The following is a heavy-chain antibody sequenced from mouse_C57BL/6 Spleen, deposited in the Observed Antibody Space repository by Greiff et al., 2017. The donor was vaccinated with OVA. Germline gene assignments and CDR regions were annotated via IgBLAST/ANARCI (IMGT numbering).Heavy chain of an antibody. CDR3: TVPFYYDYDGY. V-gene: IGHV6-3*01. CDR2: IRLKSDNYAT. CDR1: GFTFSNYW. Sequence: EVKLQESGGGLVQPGGSMKLSCVASGFTFSNYWMNWVRQSPEKGLEWVAQIRLKSDNYATHYAESVKGRFTISRDDSKSSVYLQMNNLRAEDTGIYYCTVPFYYDYDGYWGQGTTLTVSS. D-gene: IGHD2-4*01. J-gene: IGHJ2*01.